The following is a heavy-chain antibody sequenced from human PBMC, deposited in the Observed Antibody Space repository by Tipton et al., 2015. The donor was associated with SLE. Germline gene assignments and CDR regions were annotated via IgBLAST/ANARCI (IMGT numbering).Heavy chain of an antibody. V-gene: IGHV4-59*12. D-gene: IGHD1-26*01. Sequence: TLSLTCTVSDDSISNYYWSWIRQSPGKGLEWIGYGYYIGSTNYNPSLKSRLTISVDTSKNQFSLRLTSVTAADTAVYYCARLGVRKTNLYWYFDLWGRGTLVTVSS. CDR3: ARLGVRKTNLYWYFDL. CDR2: GYYIGST. J-gene: IGHJ2*01. CDR1: DDSISNYY.